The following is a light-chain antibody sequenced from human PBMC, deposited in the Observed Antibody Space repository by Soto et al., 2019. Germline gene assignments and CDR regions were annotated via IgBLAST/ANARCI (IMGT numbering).Light chain of an antibody. Sequence: EIVLTQSPGTVSLSPGETATLSCRARQTFSSNNLAWYQQKPRQAPRLLINGKTSRAAGVPDRFSGGGSGTAFTLTISGLEPEDFALYNCQQYGSAPPTFGGGTKVEIK. V-gene: IGKV3-20*01. CDR1: QTFSSNN. CDR3: QQYGSAPPT. CDR2: GKT. J-gene: IGKJ4*01.